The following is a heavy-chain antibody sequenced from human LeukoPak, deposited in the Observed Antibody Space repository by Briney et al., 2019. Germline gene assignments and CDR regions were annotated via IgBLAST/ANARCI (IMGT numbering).Heavy chain of an antibody. D-gene: IGHD6-13*01. CDR1: GGTFSSYA. V-gene: IGHV1-69*05. Sequence: GASVKVSCKASGGTFSSYAISWVRQAPGQGLEWMGGIIPIFGTANYAQKFQGRVTITTDESTSTAYMELSSLRSEDTAVYYCARLSIAAAGTMEAYYFDYWGQGTLVTVSS. CDR3: ARLSIAAAGTMEAYYFDY. J-gene: IGHJ4*02. CDR2: IIPIFGTA.